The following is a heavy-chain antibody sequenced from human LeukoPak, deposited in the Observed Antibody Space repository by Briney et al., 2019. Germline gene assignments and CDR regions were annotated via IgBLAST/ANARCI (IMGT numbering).Heavy chain of an antibody. D-gene: IGHD6-13*01. V-gene: IGHV3-23*01. CDR1: GFTFRSYA. CDR2: ISDSGGST. CDR3: ARAGSGYSSPSDY. Sequence: GGSLRLSCAATGFTFRSYAMSWVRQAPGKGLEWVSAISDSGGSTYHADSVKGRFTISRDNAKNSLFLQMHSLRAEDTAVYYCARAGSGYSSPSDYWGQGTLVTVSS. J-gene: IGHJ4*02.